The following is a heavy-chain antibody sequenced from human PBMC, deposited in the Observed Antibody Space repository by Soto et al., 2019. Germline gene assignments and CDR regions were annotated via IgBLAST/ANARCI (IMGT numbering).Heavy chain of an antibody. CDR1: GYTFTSYG. Sequence: GASVKVSCKASGYTFTSYGISWVRQAPGQGLEWMGWISAYNGNTNYAQKLQGRVTMTTDTSTSTAYMELRSLRSDDTAVYYCAIDFYDYGEGSALPYYYGMDVWGQGTTVTVSS. CDR2: ISAYNGNT. J-gene: IGHJ6*02. D-gene: IGHD4-17*01. CDR3: AIDFYDYGEGSALPYYYGMDV. V-gene: IGHV1-18*01.